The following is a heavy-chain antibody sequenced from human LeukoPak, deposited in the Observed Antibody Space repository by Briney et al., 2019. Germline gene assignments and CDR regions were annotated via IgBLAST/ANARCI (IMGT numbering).Heavy chain of an antibody. Sequence: PGGSLRLSCIASGFDFSAYAMHWVRQPPGKGLEWMAVITSDGNNEYYSDSFKGRFTISRDNSRNTLYLQMASLRLDDAAVYYCSSLTTDGPHYFDYWGQGTLVTISS. J-gene: IGHJ4*02. CDR3: SSLTTDGPHYFDY. CDR2: ITSDGNNE. CDR1: GFDFSAYA. D-gene: IGHD2-8*01. V-gene: IGHV3-30*14.